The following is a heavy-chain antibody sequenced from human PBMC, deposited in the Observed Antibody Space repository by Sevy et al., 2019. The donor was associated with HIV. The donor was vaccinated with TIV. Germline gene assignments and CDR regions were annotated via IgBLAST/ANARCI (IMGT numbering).Heavy chain of an antibody. J-gene: IGHJ4*02. CDR3: AKDSGSYYLPRYYFDY. CDR1: GFAFSSYA. Sequence: GGSLRLSCAASGFAFSSYAMSWVCQAPGKGLESVSAISGSGGSTYYADSVKGRFTISRDNSKNTLYLQMNSLRAEDTAVYYCAKDSGSYYLPRYYFDYWGQGTLVTVSS. D-gene: IGHD1-26*01. V-gene: IGHV3-23*01. CDR2: ISGSGGST.